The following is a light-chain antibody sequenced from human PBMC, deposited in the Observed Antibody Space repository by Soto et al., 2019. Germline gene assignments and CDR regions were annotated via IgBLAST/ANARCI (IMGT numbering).Light chain of an antibody. J-gene: IGKJ1*01. V-gene: IGKV3-20*01. Sequence: IVLTQSPGTLSFSPGEIAALSCRASQSVSSSYLAWYQQKPGQAPRLLIYGASSRATGIPDRFSGSGSGTDFTLTISRLEPEDFAVYYCQQYGSSPPTFGQGTKVDIK. CDR1: QSVSSSY. CDR2: GAS. CDR3: QQYGSSPPT.